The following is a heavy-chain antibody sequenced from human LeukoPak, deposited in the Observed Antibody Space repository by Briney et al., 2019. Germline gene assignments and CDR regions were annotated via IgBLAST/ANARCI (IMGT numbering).Heavy chain of an antibody. CDR2: IGSDYDR. CDR1: GFAFINYA. CDR3: AKSAGVATIYFDS. V-gene: IGHV3-23*01. Sequence: GGSLRVSCTASGFAFINYAMAWVRQSRGKGLEGVAAIGSDYDRVHEDSVKGRFTISRDNSKNTLYLQMDNLRVEDTAVYFCAKSAGVATIYFDSWGQGAQVTVSS. J-gene: IGHJ4*02. D-gene: IGHD5-12*01.